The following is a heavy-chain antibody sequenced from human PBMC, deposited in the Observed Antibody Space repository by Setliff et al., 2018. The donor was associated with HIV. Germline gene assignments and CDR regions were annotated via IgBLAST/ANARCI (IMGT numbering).Heavy chain of an antibody. Sequence: GASVKVSCKASGYTFTMYGITWVRQAPGQGLEWMGWVSPYNENTNYAQKVQDRVVMTIDTSTNTAYMELRSLRFDDTAVYYCARSPLSIVGATGYYYYMDVRGKGTTVTVSS. J-gene: IGHJ6*03. CDR3: ARSPLSIVGATGYYYYMDV. CDR1: GYTFTMYG. D-gene: IGHD1-26*01. V-gene: IGHV1-18*01. CDR2: VSPYNENT.